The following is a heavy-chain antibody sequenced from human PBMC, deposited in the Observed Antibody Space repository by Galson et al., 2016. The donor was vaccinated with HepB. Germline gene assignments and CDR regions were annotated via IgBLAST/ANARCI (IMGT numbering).Heavy chain of an antibody. J-gene: IGHJ4*02. CDR3: TKEFVATGGVVGDY. CDR1: GFTFSTYA. Sequence: SLRLSCAASGFTFSTYAMSWVRQAPGKGLAWVSAISNSGSTTYYADSVKGRFTISRANSKNTLYLQMNSLRVEDTALYYCTKEFVATGGVVGDYWGQGTLVTVSS. CDR2: ISNSGSTT. V-gene: IGHV3-23*01. D-gene: IGHD2-8*02.